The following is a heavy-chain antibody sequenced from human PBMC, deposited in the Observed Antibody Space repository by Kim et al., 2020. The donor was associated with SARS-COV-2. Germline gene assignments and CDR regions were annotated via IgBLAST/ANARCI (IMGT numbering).Heavy chain of an antibody. CDR3: ARAGSSTSHAFDI. V-gene: IGHV4-31*03. CDR2: IYYSGST. CDR1: GGSISSGGYY. D-gene: IGHD2-2*01. Sequence: SETLSLTCTVSGGSISSGGYYWSWIRQHPGKGLEWIGYIYYSGSTYYNPSLKSRVTISVDTSKNQFSLKLSSVTAADTAVYYCARAGSSTSHAFDIWGQGTMVTVSS. J-gene: IGHJ3*02.